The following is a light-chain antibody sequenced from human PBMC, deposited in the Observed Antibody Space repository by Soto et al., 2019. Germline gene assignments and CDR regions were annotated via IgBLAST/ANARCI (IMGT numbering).Light chain of an antibody. Sequence: DIQMTQSPSSLSASVGDRVTITCRASQSISSYLNWYQQKPGQAPKLLIYAASSLQSGVPSRFSGSGSGTDFTLTISSLQPEDFATYYCRQSYSTPRTFGQGTKVEIK. CDR2: AAS. J-gene: IGKJ1*01. V-gene: IGKV1-39*01. CDR1: QSISSY. CDR3: RQSYSTPRT.